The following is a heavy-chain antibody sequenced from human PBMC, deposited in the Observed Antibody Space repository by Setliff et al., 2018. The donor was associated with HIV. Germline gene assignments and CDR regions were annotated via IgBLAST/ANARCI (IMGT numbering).Heavy chain of an antibody. CDR1: GGSVSEYY. CDR3: ARDLYYYNSGNYMDV. V-gene: IGHV4-4*07. Sequence: TSETLSLTCTVSGGSVSEYYWSWIRQPAGEGLEWIGRFSAPGNSNYNPSLKSRVTMSVDTSKNQFSLKLSSVTAADTAVYYCARDLYYYNSGNYMDVWGKGATVTVSS. CDR2: FSAPGNS. D-gene: IGHD3-10*01. J-gene: IGHJ6*03.